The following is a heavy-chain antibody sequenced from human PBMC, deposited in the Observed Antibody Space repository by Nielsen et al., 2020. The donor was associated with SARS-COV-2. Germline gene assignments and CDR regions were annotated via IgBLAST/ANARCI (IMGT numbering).Heavy chain of an antibody. J-gene: IGHJ4*02. CDR2: IKSKTDGGTT. CDR3: ATRGNDY. V-gene: IGHV3-15*05. Sequence: GESLKISCAASGFTFSSYWMHWVRQAPGKGLEWVGRIKSKTDGGTTDYAGPVKDRFSISRDDSRNTLYLQMNSLKTEDTAVYYCATRGNDYWGQGTLVTVSS. D-gene: IGHD3-16*01. CDR1: GFTFSSYW.